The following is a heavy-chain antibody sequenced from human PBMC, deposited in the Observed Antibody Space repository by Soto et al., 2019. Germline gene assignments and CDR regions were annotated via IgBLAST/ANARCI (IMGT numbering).Heavy chain of an antibody. Sequence: PGGSLRLSCAASGFTFSSYSMKWVRQAPGKGLEWVSCISSSSSSIYYADSVKGRFTISRDSATNSLYLQMNSLRVEDTAVYYCAGDRYGDYATDYWGQGTLVTVSS. D-gene: IGHD4-17*01. CDR1: GFTFSSYS. CDR2: ISSSSSSI. J-gene: IGHJ4*02. CDR3: AGDRYGDYATDY. V-gene: IGHV3-48*01.